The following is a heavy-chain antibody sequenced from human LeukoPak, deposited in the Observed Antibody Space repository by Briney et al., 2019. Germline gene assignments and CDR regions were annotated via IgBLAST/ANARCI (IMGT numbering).Heavy chain of an antibody. CDR2: IYYSGST. Sequence: SETLSLTCTVSGGSISSYYWSWIRQPPGKGLEWIGYIYYSGSTNYNPPLKSRVTISVDTSKNQFSLKLSSVTAADTAVYYCARAFGYSYGYGWFDYWGQGTLVTVSS. CDR3: ARAFGYSYGYGWFDY. D-gene: IGHD5-18*01. CDR1: GGSISSYY. V-gene: IGHV4-59*01. J-gene: IGHJ4*02.